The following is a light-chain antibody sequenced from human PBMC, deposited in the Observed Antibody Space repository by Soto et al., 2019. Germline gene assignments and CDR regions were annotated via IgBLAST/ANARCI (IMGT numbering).Light chain of an antibody. J-gene: IGKJ2*01. Sequence: ENVWTQSPGTLSLSPGERATLSCRASQTVTNSCFAWYQQKPGQPPRLLIHGISSRATGIPDRFSGSGSGTDFTLTISRLEPEDFVVYYCQQYSTLPHTFGRGTKLEV. V-gene: IGKV3-20*01. CDR2: GIS. CDR1: QTVTNSC. CDR3: QQYSTLPHT.